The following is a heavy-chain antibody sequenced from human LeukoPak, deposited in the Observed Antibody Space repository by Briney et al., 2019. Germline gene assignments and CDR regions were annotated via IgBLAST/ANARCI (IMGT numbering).Heavy chain of an antibody. D-gene: IGHD2-21*01. CDR3: ARDRRVIREGPVGFDY. J-gene: IGHJ4*02. V-gene: IGHV1-18*01. Sequence: ASVKVSCKASGYTFTSYGISWVRQAPGQGLEWMGWISAYNGNTNYAQKLQGRVTMTTDTSTSIAYMELRSLRSDDTAVYYCARDRRVIREGPVGFDYWGQGTLVTVSS. CDR1: GYTFTSYG. CDR2: ISAYNGNT.